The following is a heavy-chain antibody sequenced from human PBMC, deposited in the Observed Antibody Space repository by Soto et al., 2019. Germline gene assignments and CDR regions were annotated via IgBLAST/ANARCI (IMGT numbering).Heavy chain of an antibody. CDR2: ISGGGDRT. CDR3: TIKVCSSGSRTYGWLSAL. J-gene: IGHJ2*01. CDR1: GFTFINYA. D-gene: IGHD2-15*01. Sequence: EVQLLESGGGLVQPGGSLRLSCVGSGFTFINYAMNWVRQTPGKGLEWVSGISGGGDRTFDADSVKGRFTISRDNSKNRVNFHRNCMGGDDTTVYYCTIKVCSSGSRTYGWLSALWGRGTLVHVSS. V-gene: IGHV3-23*01.